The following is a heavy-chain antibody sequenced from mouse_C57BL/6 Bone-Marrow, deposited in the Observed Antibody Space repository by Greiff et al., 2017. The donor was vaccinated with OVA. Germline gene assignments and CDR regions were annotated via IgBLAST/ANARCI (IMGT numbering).Heavy chain of an antibody. Sequence: QVQLQQSGPELVKPGASVKISCKASGYAFSSSWMNWVKQRPGKGLEWIGRIYPGDGDTNYNGKFKGKATLTADKSSSTAYMQLSSLTSEDSAVYFCARRVGRAYWGQGTLVTVSA. D-gene: IGHD4-1*01. CDR2: IYPGDGDT. CDR3: ARRVGRAY. CDR1: GYAFSSSW. J-gene: IGHJ3*01. V-gene: IGHV1-82*01.